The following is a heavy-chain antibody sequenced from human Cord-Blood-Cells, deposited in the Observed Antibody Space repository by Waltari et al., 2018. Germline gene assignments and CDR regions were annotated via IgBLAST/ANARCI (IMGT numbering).Heavy chain of an antibody. CDR1: GYPFTSYD. J-gene: IGHJ4*02. D-gene: IGHD3-3*01. Sequence: QVQLVQSGAEVKKLGASVKVSCMASGYPFTSYDIHWVRPATGQGLEWMGWMNPNSGKTGYAQKFQGRVTITRNTSISTAYMELSSLRSEDTAVYYCARGNDFWSGYYYYWGQGTLVTVSS. V-gene: IGHV1-8*03. CDR3: ARGNDFWSGYYYY. CDR2: MNPNSGKT.